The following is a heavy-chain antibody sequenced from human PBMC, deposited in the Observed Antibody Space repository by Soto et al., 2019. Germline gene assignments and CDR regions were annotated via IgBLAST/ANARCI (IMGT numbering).Heavy chain of an antibody. Sequence: ASVKVSCRASGDTFSDYDSNGVRQAPGQGLEWMGWIHLESRKTSFAQKFQGRLTMTGDTSIDTAYMDLTSLTSEDTAVYYCAIAPGWFAGMAGCGQGNTVTVSS. D-gene: IGHD6-19*01. CDR3: AIAPGWFAGMAG. CDR2: IHLESRKT. V-gene: IGHV1-8*01. J-gene: IGHJ6*02. CDR1: GDTFSDYD.